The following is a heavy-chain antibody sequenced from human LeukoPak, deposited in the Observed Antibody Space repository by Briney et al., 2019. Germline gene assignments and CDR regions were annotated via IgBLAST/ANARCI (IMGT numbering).Heavy chain of an antibody. D-gene: IGHD6-19*01. CDR1: GGSISSYY. Sequence: SETLSLTCTVSGGSISSYYWSWIRQPPGKGLEWIGYIYYSGSTNYNPSLKSRVTISVDTSKNQFSLKLSSVTAADTAVYYCARVLHSGWPSPYYYYYGMDVCGKGTTVTVSS. CDR3: ARVLHSGWPSPYYYYYGMDV. V-gene: IGHV4-59*01. J-gene: IGHJ6*04. CDR2: IYYSGST.